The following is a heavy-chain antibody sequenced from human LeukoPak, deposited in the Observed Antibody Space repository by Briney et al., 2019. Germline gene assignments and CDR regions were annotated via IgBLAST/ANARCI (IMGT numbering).Heavy chain of an antibody. CDR1: GYTFTSYG. V-gene: IGHV1-18*01. J-gene: IGHJ6*02. D-gene: IGHD2-15*01. Sequence: GASVKVSCKASGYTFTSYGTSWVRQAPGQGLEWMGWISAYNGNTNYAQKLQGRVTMTTDTSTSTAYMELRSLRSDDTAVYYCARGGHCSGGSCYAYYGMDVWGQGTTVTVSS. CDR2: ISAYNGNT. CDR3: ARGGHCSGGSCYAYYGMDV.